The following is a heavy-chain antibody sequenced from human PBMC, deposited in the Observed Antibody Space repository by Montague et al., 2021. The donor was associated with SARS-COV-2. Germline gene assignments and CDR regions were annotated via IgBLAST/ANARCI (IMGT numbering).Heavy chain of an antibody. CDR1: GGSISSSSYY. CDR2: IYYSGST. D-gene: IGHD3-22*01. CDR3: AREGGWLSRGSYYFDY. V-gene: IGHV4-39*07. Sequence: SETLSLTCTVSGGSISSSSYYWGWIRQPPGKGLEWIGSIYYSGSTYYNPSLKSRVTISVGTSKNQFSLKLSSVTAADTAVHYCAREGGWLSRGSYYFDYWGQGTLVTVSS. J-gene: IGHJ4*02.